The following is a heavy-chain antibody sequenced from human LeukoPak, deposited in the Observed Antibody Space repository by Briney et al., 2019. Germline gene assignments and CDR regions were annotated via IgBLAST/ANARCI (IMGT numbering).Heavy chain of an antibody. CDR2: IYYSGST. CDR3: ATSSGRLRDAFDI. V-gene: IGHV4-59*01. D-gene: IGHD3-10*01. J-gene: IGHJ3*02. Sequence: PSETLSLTCTVSGGSISSYYWSWIRQPPGKGLEWIGYIYYSGSTSYNPSLKSRVTISVDTSKNQFSLKLSSVTAADTAVYYCATSSGRLRDAFDIWGQGTMVTVSS. CDR1: GGSISSYY.